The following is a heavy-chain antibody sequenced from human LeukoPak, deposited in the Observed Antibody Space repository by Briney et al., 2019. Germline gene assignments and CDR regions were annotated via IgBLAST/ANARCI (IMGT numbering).Heavy chain of an antibody. CDR2: FDPEDGET. Sequence: GASVKVSCKVSGYTLTELSMHWVRQAPGKGLEWMGGFDPEDGETIYAQKFQGRVTMTEDTSTDTAYMELSSLRSEDTAVYYCATDRRIAAAGNYYYGMDVWGQGTTVTVSS. J-gene: IGHJ6*02. CDR1: GYTLTELS. V-gene: IGHV1-24*01. D-gene: IGHD6-13*01. CDR3: ATDRRIAAAGNYYYGMDV.